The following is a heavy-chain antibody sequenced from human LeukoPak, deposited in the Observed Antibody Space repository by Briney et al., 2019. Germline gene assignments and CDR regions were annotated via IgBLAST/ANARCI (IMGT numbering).Heavy chain of an antibody. CDR2: VDHTGST. D-gene: IGHD4-11*01. J-gene: IGHJ6*03. CDR3: ARGRVSSSTWYSTYYYFFYMDF. CDR1: DDSITMYY. V-gene: IGHV4-59*01. Sequence: PSETLSLTCTVSDDSITMYYWTWIRQPPGKGLEWIGYVDHTGSTKFNPSLNGRVSISRDTSNNFFSLRLRSVTTAVYFCARGRVSSSTWYSTYYYFFYMDFWGKGTTVTVSS.